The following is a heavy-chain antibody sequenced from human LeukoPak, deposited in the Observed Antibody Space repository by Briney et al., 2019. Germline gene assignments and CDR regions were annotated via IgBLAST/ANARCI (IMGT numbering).Heavy chain of an antibody. D-gene: IGHD2-2*01. V-gene: IGHV3-21*01. CDR1: GFTFSSYN. CDR3: ARGDRDLYCSSTSCYPVL. Sequence: GGSLRLSCVASGFTFSSYNMNWVRQAPGKGLEWVSSISSSSSYIYYADSVKGRFTISRDNAKNSLYLQMNSLRAEDTAVYYCARGDRDLYCSSTSCYPVLGGQGTLVTVSS. CDR2: ISSSSSYI. J-gene: IGHJ4*02.